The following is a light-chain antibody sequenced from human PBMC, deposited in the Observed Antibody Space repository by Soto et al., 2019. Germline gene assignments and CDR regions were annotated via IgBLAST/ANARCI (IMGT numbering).Light chain of an antibody. Sequence: EMVMTQSPATLSVSPGERATLSCRASQSVSSNLAWYQQKPGQAPRLLIYGASTRATGIPARFSGSGSGTEFTLTISSLQSEDFAVYYCQQYNNWPPWTFGQGTKVEMK. CDR2: GAS. CDR1: QSVSSN. CDR3: QQYNNWPPWT. V-gene: IGKV3-15*01. J-gene: IGKJ1*01.